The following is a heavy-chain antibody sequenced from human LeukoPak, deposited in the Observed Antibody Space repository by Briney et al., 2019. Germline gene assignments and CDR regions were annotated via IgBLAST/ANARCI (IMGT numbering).Heavy chain of an antibody. CDR3: ARMASGRSLWFGELSNYYGMDV. D-gene: IGHD3-10*01. Sequence: GASVKVSCKASGYTFTSYGISWVRQAPGQGLEWVGWISAYNGNTNYAQKLQGRVTMTTDTSTSTAYMELRSLRSDDTAVYYCARMASGRSLWFGELSNYYGMDVWGQGTTVTVSS. CDR1: GYTFTSYG. CDR2: ISAYNGNT. J-gene: IGHJ6*02. V-gene: IGHV1-18*01.